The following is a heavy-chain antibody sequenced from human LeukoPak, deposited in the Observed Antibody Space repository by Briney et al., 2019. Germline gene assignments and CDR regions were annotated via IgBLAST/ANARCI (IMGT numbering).Heavy chain of an antibody. V-gene: IGHV1-2*02. CDR2: MNPNSGVT. CDR3: TRGAGTSWFDY. D-gene: IGHD2-2*01. J-gene: IGHJ4*02. Sequence: ASVKVSCKPSGYTFTVNYLHWVRQAPGQGLEWVGWMNPNSGVTGYAQNFQGRVTMTRDTSISTAYMELSSLTSDDPAVYYCTRGAGTSWFDYWGQGSLVTVSS. CDR1: GYTFTVNY.